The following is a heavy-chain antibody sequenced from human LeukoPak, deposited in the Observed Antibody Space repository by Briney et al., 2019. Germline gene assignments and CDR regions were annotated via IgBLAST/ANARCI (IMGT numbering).Heavy chain of an antibody. V-gene: IGHV5-51*01. J-gene: IGHJ5*01. D-gene: IGHD4-17*01. Sequence: GESLKISCKASGYTFSSYWIAWVRQMPGKGLEWMGMIFPTDSDTRYSPSFQGQLPISADRSISTAYLHWSGLKASDTAMYYCARSYGGYDSWGRGTLVIVS. CDR3: ARSYGGYDS. CDR1: GYTFSSYW. CDR2: IFPTDSDT.